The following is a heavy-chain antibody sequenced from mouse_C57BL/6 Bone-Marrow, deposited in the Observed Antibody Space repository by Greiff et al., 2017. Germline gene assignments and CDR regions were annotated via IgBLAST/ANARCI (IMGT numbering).Heavy chain of an antibody. J-gene: IGHJ3*01. CDR3: AREGDYGSSFRFAY. Sequence: VQLQQSGPGLVKPSQSLSLTCSVTGYSITSGYYWNWIRQFPGNKLEWMGYISYDGSNNYNPSLKNRISITRDTSKNQFFLKLNSVTTEDTATYYCAREGDYGSSFRFAYWGQGTLVTVSA. CDR2: ISYDGSN. D-gene: IGHD1-1*01. V-gene: IGHV3-6*01. CDR1: GYSITSGYY.